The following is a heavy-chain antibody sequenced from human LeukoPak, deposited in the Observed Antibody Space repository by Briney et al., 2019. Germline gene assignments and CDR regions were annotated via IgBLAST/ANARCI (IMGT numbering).Heavy chain of an antibody. V-gene: IGHV6-1*01. D-gene: IGHD3-10*01. CDR1: GDSVSSNSAA. Sequence: SQTLSLTCALSGDSVSSNSAAWNWIRQSPSRGLEWLGRTYYRSKWSNDYAVSVKSRITINPDTSKNQFSLQLNSVTPEDTAVYYCARGLLWFGELSAFDIWGQGTMVTVSS. CDR3: ARGLLWFGELSAFDI. CDR2: TYYRSKWSN. J-gene: IGHJ3*02.